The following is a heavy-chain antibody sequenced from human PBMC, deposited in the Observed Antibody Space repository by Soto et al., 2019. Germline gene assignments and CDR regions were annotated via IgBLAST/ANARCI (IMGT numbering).Heavy chain of an antibody. CDR1: GYTFTRYY. J-gene: IGHJ4*02. CDR3: ARGPSPVTMTVAGYENYFDP. CDR2: INPSDGDT. D-gene: IGHD6-19*01. V-gene: IGHV1-46*01. Sequence: ASVKVSCKASGYTFTRYYMHWVRQAPGQGLEWMGIINPSDGDTSYSQKFQGSVTMTRETSTGTVYMELSRLRSEDTAVYYCARGPSPVTMTVAGYENYFDPWRQGTLVTVSS.